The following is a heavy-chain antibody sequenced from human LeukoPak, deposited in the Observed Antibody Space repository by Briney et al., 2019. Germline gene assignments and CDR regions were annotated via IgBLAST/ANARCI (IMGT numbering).Heavy chain of an antibody. Sequence: GGSLRVSCAASGFTFSSHWMHWDRQAPGKGLVWVSHINSDGSSTNYADSVKGRFTISRDNAKNTLYLQMSSLRAEDTAVYYCAREGYSSSWYYFDYWGQGTLVTVSS. J-gene: IGHJ4*02. CDR3: AREGYSSSWYYFDY. D-gene: IGHD6-13*01. CDR2: INSDGSST. CDR1: GFTFSSHW. V-gene: IGHV3-74*01.